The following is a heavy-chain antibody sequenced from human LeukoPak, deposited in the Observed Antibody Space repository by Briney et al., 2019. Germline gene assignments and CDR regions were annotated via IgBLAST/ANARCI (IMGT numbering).Heavy chain of an antibody. Sequence: ASVKVSCKASGYTFTGYYMHWVRQAPGQGLEWMGWINPNSGGTNYAQKFQGRVTMTRDTSISTAYMELSRLRSDGTAVYYCARGYDSSGQGKYYYGMDVWGQGTTVTVSS. J-gene: IGHJ6*02. V-gene: IGHV1-2*02. CDR3: ARGYDSSGQGKYYYGMDV. CDR1: GYTFTGYY. CDR2: INPNSGGT. D-gene: IGHD3-22*01.